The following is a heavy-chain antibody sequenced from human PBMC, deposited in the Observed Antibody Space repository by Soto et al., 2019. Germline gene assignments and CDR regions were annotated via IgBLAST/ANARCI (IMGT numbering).Heavy chain of an antibody. D-gene: IGHD4-4*01. CDR2: VNTNSGDT. CDR1: GYSFTGYY. J-gene: IGHJ5*01. CDR3: AKADDYNTSRPKNS. V-gene: IGHV1-2*02. Sequence: QVQLVQSGAEVRKPGASVKVSCRASGYSFTGYYMHWVRQAPGQGLEWMGWVNTNSGDTTYAQKLQARVTMTRETSFSTASMELNRLRSDDTAVYYCAKADDYNTSRPKNSWGQGTLVTVSS.